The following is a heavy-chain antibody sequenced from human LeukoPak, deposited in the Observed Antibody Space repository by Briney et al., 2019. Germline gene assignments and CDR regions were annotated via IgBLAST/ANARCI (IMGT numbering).Heavy chain of an antibody. D-gene: IGHD2-21*02. V-gene: IGHV3-48*03. CDR3: ARTYIVVVTANAFDI. J-gene: IGHJ3*02. CDR2: ISSSGGTI. CDR1: GFTFSSYE. Sequence: GGSLRLSCAASGFTFSSYEMNWVRQAPGKGLEWVSYISSSGGTIYYADSVKGRFTISRDNAKNSLYLQMNSLRAEDTAVYYCARTYIVVVTANAFDIWGQGTMVTVSS.